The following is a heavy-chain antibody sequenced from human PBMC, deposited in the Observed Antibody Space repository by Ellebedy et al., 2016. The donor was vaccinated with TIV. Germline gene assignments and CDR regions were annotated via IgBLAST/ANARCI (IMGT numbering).Heavy chain of an antibody. V-gene: IGHV3-7*03. CDR2: IKPGGNEK. CDR3: ATDEGIY. CDR1: GFTFSDYW. D-gene: IGHD3-10*01. J-gene: IGHJ4*02. Sequence: PGGSLRLSCAASGFTFSDYWMNWVRQAPGKGLEWVANIKPGGNEKFYVGSVVGRFTISRDNANNPLYLQMDGLRAEDTAVYYCATDEGIYWGQGTLVTVSS.